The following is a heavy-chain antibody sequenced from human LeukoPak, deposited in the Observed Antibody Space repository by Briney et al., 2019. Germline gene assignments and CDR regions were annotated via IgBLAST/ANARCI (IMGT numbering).Heavy chain of an antibody. CDR3: AIHYGSGKPFEY. J-gene: IGHJ4*02. CDR2: IRYGGSNK. V-gene: IGHV3-30*02. Sequence: GGSLRLSCAASGFTFSSYGMHWVRQAPGKGLEWVAFIRYGGSNKYYADSVKGRFTISRDNSKNTLYLQMNSLRAEDTAVYYCAIHYGSGKPFEYWGQGTLVTVSS. CDR1: GFTFSSYG. D-gene: IGHD3-10*01.